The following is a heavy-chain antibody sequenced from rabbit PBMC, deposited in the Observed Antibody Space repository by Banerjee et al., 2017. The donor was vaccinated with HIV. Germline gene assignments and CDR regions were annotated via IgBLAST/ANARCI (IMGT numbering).Heavy chain of an antibody. J-gene: IGHJ4*01. CDR1: GFDFSSYG. CDR2: IDPVFGST. CDR3: ARIDPRYYTSDWAYFNL. V-gene: IGHV1S47*01. Sequence: QEQLVESGGGLVQPGGSLKLSCKASGFDFSSYGVSWVRQAPGKGLEWVGYIDPVFGSTYYASWVNGRFTISSDNAQSTVDLQMNSLTAADTATYFCARIDPRYYTSDWAYFNLWGPGTLVTVS. D-gene: IGHD4-1*01.